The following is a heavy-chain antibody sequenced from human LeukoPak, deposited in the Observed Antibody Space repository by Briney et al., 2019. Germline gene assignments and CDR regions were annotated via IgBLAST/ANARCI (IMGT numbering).Heavy chain of an antibody. Sequence: SETLSLTCTVSGGSISSGSYYWSWIRQPAGKGLEWIGRIYTSWSTNYNPSLKSRVTLSVHTSKNKFSLKLSSVTAADTAVYYCARDTATMGYYHGMDVWGQGTTVTVSS. J-gene: IGHJ6*02. CDR2: IYTSWST. CDR3: ARDTATMGYYHGMDV. V-gene: IGHV4-61*02. D-gene: IGHD2-15*01. CDR1: GGSISSGSYY.